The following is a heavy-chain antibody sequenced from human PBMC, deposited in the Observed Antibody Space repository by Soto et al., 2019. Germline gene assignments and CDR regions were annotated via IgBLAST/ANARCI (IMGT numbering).Heavy chain of an antibody. D-gene: IGHD5-18*01. J-gene: IGHJ4*02. Sequence: EVQLVESGGGLVQPGGSLRLSCAASGFTFSKYWIHWVRQAPGKGLVWVSRIKGDESTTNYADSVKGRFTISRDNANEVVFLNMNTMTADDTAVYYCARGGYGLWLNDYWGQGTLVTVSS. CDR3: ARGGYGLWLNDY. CDR2: IKGDESTT. V-gene: IGHV3-74*01. CDR1: GFTFSKYW.